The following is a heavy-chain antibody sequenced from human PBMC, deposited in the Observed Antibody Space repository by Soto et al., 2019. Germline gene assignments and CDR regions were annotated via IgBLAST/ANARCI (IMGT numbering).Heavy chain of an antibody. J-gene: IGHJ4*02. V-gene: IGHV3-48*01. Sequence: EVQLVESGGGLLQPGGSLRLSCAASGFTFSSYSMNWVGQAPGKGLEWVSYISSSSSTIYYADSVKGRFTISRYNAKNSLYLQMNSLRAEDTAVYYCARDLNYGLFDYWGQGTLVTVSS. CDR2: ISSSSSTI. D-gene: IGHD4-17*01. CDR3: ARDLNYGLFDY. CDR1: GFTFSSYS.